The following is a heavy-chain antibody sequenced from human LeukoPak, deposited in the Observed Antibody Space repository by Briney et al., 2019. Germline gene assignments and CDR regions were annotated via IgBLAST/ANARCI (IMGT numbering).Heavy chain of an antibody. CDR3: AREVIAAHNWFDP. D-gene: IGHD6-6*01. J-gene: IGHJ5*02. Sequence: SETLSLTCTVSGGSISSGRYSWSWIRQPAGKGLEWIGRFYTSGSTNYNPSLKSRVTMSADTSKNQFSLNLSSVTAADTAVYYCAREVIAAHNWFDPWGQGTLVSVSS. V-gene: IGHV4-61*02. CDR2: FYTSGST. CDR1: GGSISSGRYS.